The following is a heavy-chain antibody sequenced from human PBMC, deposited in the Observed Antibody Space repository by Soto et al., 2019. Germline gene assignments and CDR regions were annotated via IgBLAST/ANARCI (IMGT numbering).Heavy chain of an antibody. CDR2: ISAYNGNT. V-gene: IGHV1-18*01. Sequence: GASVKVSCKASGYTFTSYGISWVRQAPGQGLEWMGWISAYNGNTNYAQKLQGRVTMTTDTSTSTAYMELRSLRSDDTAVYYCARRDSSGSYYYYYGMDVWGQGTTVTVSS. CDR1: GYTFTSYG. D-gene: IGHD3-22*01. CDR3: ARRDSSGSYYYYYGMDV. J-gene: IGHJ6*02.